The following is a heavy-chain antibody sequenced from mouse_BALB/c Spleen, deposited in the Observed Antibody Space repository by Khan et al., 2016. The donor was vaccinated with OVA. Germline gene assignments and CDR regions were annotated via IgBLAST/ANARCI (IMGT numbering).Heavy chain of an antibody. V-gene: IGHV2-6-1*01. D-gene: IGHD2-10*01. CDR2: IWSDGST. J-gene: IGHJ4*01. CDR1: GFSLTNYG. Sequence: QVQLKESGPGLAAPSQSLSITCTISGFSLTNYGVHWVRQPPGKGLEWLVVIWSDGSTTYNSALKSRLTITKDNSQSQVFVRVNSLQTDDTAIYFCARQPYYHYNIMDFWGQGTSVTVSS. CDR3: ARQPYYHYNIMDF.